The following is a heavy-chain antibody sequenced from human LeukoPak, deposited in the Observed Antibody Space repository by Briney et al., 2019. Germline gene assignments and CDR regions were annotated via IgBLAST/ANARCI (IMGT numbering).Heavy chain of an antibody. CDR3: ASSPIESYDSSGYYFY. J-gene: IGHJ4*02. D-gene: IGHD3-22*01. CDR2: IYYSGST. V-gene: IGHV4-59*06. CDR1: GGSISSYY. Sequence: SETLSLTCTVSGGSISSYYWSWIRQPPGKGLEWIGYIYYSGSTYYNPSLKSRVTISVDTSKNQFSLKLSSVTAADTAVYYCASSPIESYDSSGYYFYWGQGTLVTVSS.